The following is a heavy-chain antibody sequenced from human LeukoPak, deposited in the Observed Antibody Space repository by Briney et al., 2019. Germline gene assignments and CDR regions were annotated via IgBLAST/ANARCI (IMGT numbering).Heavy chain of an antibody. CDR1: GFTFSSYA. CDR2: ISGSGGST. Sequence: TGGSLRLSCAAPGFTFSSYAMSWVRQAPGKGLEWVSAISGSGGSTYYADSVKGRFTISRDNSKNTLYLQMNSLRAEDTAVYYCAKDHAAMIVVPNWFDPWGQGTLVTVSS. J-gene: IGHJ5*02. V-gene: IGHV3-23*01. CDR3: AKDHAAMIVVPNWFDP. D-gene: IGHD3-22*01.